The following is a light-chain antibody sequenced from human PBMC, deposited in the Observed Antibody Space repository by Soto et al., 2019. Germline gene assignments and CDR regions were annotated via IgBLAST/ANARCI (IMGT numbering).Light chain of an antibody. Sequence: EIVLTQSPGTLSLSPGERATLSCRASQSVVSTAVVWYQKKPGQAPRLLLYGASNRGPGIPDRFSGSGAGTDFTLTISRLDPEDFAVYYSHYYGSSTGFTFGPGTKVDIK. CDR3: HYYGSSTGFT. V-gene: IGKV3-20*01. CDR1: QSVVSTA. CDR2: GAS. J-gene: IGKJ3*01.